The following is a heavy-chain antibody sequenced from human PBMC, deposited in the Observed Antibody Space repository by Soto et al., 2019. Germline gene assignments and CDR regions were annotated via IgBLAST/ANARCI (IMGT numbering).Heavy chain of an antibody. J-gene: IGHJ4*02. CDR2: TNYRAET. CDR1: GCSIDNNGYS. V-gene: IGHV4-31*03. CDR3: ARGGSGWKALNYFDS. D-gene: IGHD6-19*01. Sequence: QVQLQESAPGLVKPSQTLSLTCIVSGCSIDNNGYSWTWIRQRPGGGLEWLGSTNYRAETYSTPSIKSRITISLDTSQNDFSLWLTSVTAADTGIYYCARGGSGWKALNYFDSWGQGILVTVSS.